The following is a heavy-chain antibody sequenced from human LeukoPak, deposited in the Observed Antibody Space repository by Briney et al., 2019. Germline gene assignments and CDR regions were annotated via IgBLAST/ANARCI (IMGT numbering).Heavy chain of an antibody. Sequence: ASVKVSCTASAYIFTDYYIHWVRQAPGQGLEWMGWINPNSGGTNYAQKFQGRVTVTRDTSISTAYMELSRLRSDDTAVYYCARDSPNQLLGVWGKGTTVTISS. CDR1: AYIFTDYY. CDR3: ARDSPNQLLGV. CDR2: INPNSGGT. J-gene: IGHJ6*04. D-gene: IGHD2-2*01. V-gene: IGHV1-2*02.